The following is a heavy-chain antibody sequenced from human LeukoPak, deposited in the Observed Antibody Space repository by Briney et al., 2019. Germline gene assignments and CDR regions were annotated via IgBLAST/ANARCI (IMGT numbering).Heavy chain of an antibody. CDR2: IHTSGST. J-gene: IGHJ4*02. Sequence: SETLSLTCTVSGGSISSGSYYWSWIRQPAGKGLEWIGRIHTSGSTNYNPSLKSRVTISVDTSKNQFSLKLSSVTAADTAVYYCARVRRVRGCSGGSCYSEFDYWGQGTLVTVSS. CDR1: GGSISSGSYY. D-gene: IGHD2-15*01. V-gene: IGHV4-61*02. CDR3: ARVRRVRGCSGGSCYSEFDY.